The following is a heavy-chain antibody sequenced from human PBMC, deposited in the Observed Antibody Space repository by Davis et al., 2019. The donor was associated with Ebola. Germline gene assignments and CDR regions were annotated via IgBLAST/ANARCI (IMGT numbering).Heavy chain of an antibody. Sequence: PGGSLRLSCAASGFTFSDYYMSWIRQAPGKGLEWVSYISSSSYTNYADSVKGRFTISRDNAKNSLYLQMNSLRAEDTAVYYCARVDCSSTSCYPDYWGQGTLVTVSS. CDR2: ISSSSYT. V-gene: IGHV3-11*06. CDR3: ARVDCSSTSCYPDY. J-gene: IGHJ4*02. D-gene: IGHD2-2*01. CDR1: GFTFSDYY.